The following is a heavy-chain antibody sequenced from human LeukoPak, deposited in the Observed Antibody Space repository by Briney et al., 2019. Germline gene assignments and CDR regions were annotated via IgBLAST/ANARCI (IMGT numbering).Heavy chain of an antibody. D-gene: IGHD3-10*01. V-gene: IGHV4-59*08. CDR2: IYHSGST. CDR1: GGSISSYY. Sequence: SETLSLTCTVSGGSISSYYWSWIRQPPGKGLEWIGSIYHSGSTYYNPSLKSRVTISVDTSKNQFSLKLSSVTAADTAVYYCASGYGSGSYYNEGDAFDIWGQGTMVTVSS. J-gene: IGHJ3*02. CDR3: ASGYGSGSYYNEGDAFDI.